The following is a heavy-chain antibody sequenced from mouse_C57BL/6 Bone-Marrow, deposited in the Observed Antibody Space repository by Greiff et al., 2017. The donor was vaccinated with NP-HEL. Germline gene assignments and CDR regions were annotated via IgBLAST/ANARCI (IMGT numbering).Heavy chain of an antibody. CDR2: IDPSDSYT. V-gene: IGHV1-50*01. Sequence: QVQLQQPGAELVKPGASVKLSCKASGYTFTSYWMQWVKQRPGQGLEWIGEIDPSDSYTNYNQKFKGKATLTVDPSSSTAYMQLSSLTSEDSAVYYCAPQLAWFAYWGQGTLVTVSA. D-gene: IGHD4-1*02. CDR1: GYTFTSYW. J-gene: IGHJ3*01. CDR3: APQLAWFAY.